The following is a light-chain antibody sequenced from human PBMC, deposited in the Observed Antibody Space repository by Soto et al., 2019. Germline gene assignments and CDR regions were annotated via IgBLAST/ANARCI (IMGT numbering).Light chain of an antibody. Sequence: EIVITQSPASLSVPPGERATLSCRASQSVSSNFAWYLQKPGQAPRLLIYGASTRATAVPARFTASGSGTEFTLTISSLQSDDFGVYYCQQYDTWPRTFGQGTKVDIK. V-gene: IGKV3-15*01. CDR3: QQYDTWPRT. J-gene: IGKJ1*01. CDR1: QSVSSN. CDR2: GAS.